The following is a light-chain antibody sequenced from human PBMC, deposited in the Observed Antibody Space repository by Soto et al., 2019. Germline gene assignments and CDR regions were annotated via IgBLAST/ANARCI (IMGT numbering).Light chain of an antibody. J-gene: IGKJ1*01. CDR2: GTS. CDR1: QTISSSH. V-gene: IGKV3-20*01. Sequence: EIVLTQSPGTLSLSLGERATLSCRASQTISSSHLAWYQQKPGQAPRLVIYGTSSRTTGVPDRFSGSGSGTDFTLTISRLETEDFAVYHCQQYGNSPRTFGQGTKVEIK. CDR3: QQYGNSPRT.